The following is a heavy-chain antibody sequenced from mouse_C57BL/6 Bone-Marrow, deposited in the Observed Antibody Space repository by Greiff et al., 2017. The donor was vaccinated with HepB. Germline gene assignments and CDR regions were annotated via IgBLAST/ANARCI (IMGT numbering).Heavy chain of an antibody. Sequence: QVQLQQPGAELVKPGASVKMSCKASGYTFTSYWITWVKQRPGQGLEWIGDIYPGSGSTNYNEKFKSKATLTADKSSSTAYMELRSLTSEDSAVYFCAREGYYYGSSLGYWGQGTTLTVSS. CDR3: AREGYYYGSSLGY. J-gene: IGHJ2*01. D-gene: IGHD1-1*01. V-gene: IGHV1-55*01. CDR1: GYTFTSYW. CDR2: IYPGSGST.